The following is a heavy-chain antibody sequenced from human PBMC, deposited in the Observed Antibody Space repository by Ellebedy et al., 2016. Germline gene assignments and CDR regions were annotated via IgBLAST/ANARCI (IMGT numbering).Heavy chain of an antibody. V-gene: IGHV4-59*01. D-gene: IGHD6-13*01. CDR3: ARKLDGTYIDY. CDR2: IYYSGST. CDR1: GGSISSYY. Sequence: GSLRLXCTVSGGSISSYYWSWIRQPPGKGLEWIGHIYYSGSTNYNPSLKSRVTISLDTSKNQFSLNLSSVTAADTAVYYCARKLDGTYIDYWGRGTLVTVSS. J-gene: IGHJ4*02.